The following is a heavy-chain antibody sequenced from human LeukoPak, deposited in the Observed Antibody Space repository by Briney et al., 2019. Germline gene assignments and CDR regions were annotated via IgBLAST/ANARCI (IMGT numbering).Heavy chain of an antibody. CDR2: IRYDGSNK. CDR3: SRGQGCAY. CDR1: GFTFSSYG. D-gene: IGHD2-8*01. J-gene: IGHJ4*02. V-gene: IGHV3-30*02. Sequence: PGGSLRLSRAASGFTFSSYGMHWVRQAPGKGLEWVAFIRYDGSNKYYADSVKGRFTISRDNSKNTLYLQMNSLRAEDTAVYYCSRGQGCAYWGQGTLVTVSS.